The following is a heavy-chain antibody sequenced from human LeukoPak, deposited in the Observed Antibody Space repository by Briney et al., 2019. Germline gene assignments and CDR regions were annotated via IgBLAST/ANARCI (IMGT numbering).Heavy chain of an antibody. D-gene: IGHD5-24*01. V-gene: IGHV3-23*01. J-gene: IGHJ4*02. CDR1: GFTFGTCA. Sequence: GGSLRLSCAASGFTFGTCAMNWVRQAPGKGLDWVSTISGSGSNTYYADSVKGRFTISGDNSRNTLYLQMNSLGAEDTALYYCVKDSNGYNRPGDFWGQGTPVTVSS. CDR3: VKDSNGYNRPGDF. CDR2: ISGSGSNT.